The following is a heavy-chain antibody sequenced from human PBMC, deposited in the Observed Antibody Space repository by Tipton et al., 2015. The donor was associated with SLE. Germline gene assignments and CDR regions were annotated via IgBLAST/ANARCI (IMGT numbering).Heavy chain of an antibody. V-gene: IGHV4-34*01. CDR1: GGSFSGYY. J-gene: IGHJ3*02. CDR2: INHCGST. CDR3: ARDGYYDFWSGKGAFDI. D-gene: IGHD3-3*01. Sequence: TLSLTCAVYGGSFSGYYWSWIRQPPGKGLEWIGEINHCGSTNYNPSLKSRVTISVDTSKNQFSLKLSSVTAADTAVYYCARDGYYDFWSGKGAFDIWGQGTMVTVSS.